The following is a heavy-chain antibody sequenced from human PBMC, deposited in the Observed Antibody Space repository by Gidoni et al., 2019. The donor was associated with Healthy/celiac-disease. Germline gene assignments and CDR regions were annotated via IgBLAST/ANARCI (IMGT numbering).Heavy chain of an antibody. CDR1: GFTFSSYA. J-gene: IGHJ4*02. CDR3: AKDLIAARPRGIFDY. V-gene: IGHV3-23*01. CDR2: ISGSGGST. Sequence: RSCAASGFTFSSYAMSWVRQAPGKGLEWVSAISGSGGSTYYADSVKGRFTISRDNSKNTLYLQMNSLRAEDTAVYYCAKDLIAARPRGIFDYWGQGTLVTVSS. D-gene: IGHD6-6*01.